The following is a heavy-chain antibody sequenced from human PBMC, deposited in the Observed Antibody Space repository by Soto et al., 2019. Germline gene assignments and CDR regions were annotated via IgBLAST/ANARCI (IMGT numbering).Heavy chain of an antibody. CDR3: ARGGRYSGYDYYYFDY. CDR1: GGSFSGYC. D-gene: IGHD5-12*01. CDR2: INHSGST. J-gene: IGHJ4*02. V-gene: IGHV4-34*01. Sequence: SETLSLTCAVYGGSFSGYCWSWIRQPPGKGLEWIGEINHSGSTNYNPSLKSRVTISVDTSKNQFSLKLSSVTAADTAVYYCARGGRYSGYDYYYFDYWGQGTLVTVSS.